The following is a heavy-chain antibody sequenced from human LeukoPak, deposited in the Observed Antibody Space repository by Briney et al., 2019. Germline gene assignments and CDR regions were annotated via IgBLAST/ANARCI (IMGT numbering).Heavy chain of an antibody. CDR1: GLTFSNYA. CDR3: AKDRPHPSAEPTNFDY. CDR2: PSGSGGSA. D-gene: IGHD1-14*01. Sequence: PGGSLRLSCAASGLTFSNYAMSWVRQAPGKGLEWVSAPSGSGGSAYYADSVKGRFTISRDNSKNTLYLLMNSLRAEDTAVYYCAKDRPHPSAEPTNFDYWGQGTLVTVSS. J-gene: IGHJ4*02. V-gene: IGHV3-23*01.